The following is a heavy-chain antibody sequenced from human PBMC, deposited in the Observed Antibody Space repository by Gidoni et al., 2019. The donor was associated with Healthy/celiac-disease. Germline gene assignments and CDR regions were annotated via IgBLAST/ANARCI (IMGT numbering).Heavy chain of an antibody. D-gene: IGHD6-13*01. J-gene: IGHJ4*02. Sequence: QVTLKESGPVLVKPTDTLTLTCTVSGFSLTISRMGVSWIRQPPGKALEWLAHIFSNDEKSYSTSLKSRLTISKDTSKSQVVLTMTNMDPVDTATYYCARIWGSSWFTTPHFDYWGQGTLVTVSS. CDR2: IFSNDEK. CDR1: GFSLTISRMG. V-gene: IGHV2-26*01. CDR3: ARIWGSSWFTTPHFDY.